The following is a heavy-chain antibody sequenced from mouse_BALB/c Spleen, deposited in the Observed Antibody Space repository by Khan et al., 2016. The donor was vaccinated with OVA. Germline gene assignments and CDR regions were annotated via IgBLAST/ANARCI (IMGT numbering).Heavy chain of an antibody. J-gene: IGHJ3*01. D-gene: IGHD1-1*01. CDR1: GFTFSTYG. V-gene: IGHV5-6*01. Sequence: EVQRVESGGDVVKPGGSLKLSCAASGFTFSTYGMSWVRQTPDKRLEWVATVSTGGHYTYYPDTVKGRFTISSDNAKNTLYLQMSSLNSAATAMLYCARLAYYYDSEGFDYWGQGTLVTVSA. CDR2: VSTGGHYT. CDR3: ARLAYYYDSEGFDY.